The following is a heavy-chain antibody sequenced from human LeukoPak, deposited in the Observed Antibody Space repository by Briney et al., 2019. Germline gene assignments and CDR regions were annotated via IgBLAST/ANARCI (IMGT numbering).Heavy chain of an antibody. V-gene: IGHV1-69*04. CDR3: ARENGTDAFDI. J-gene: IGHJ3*02. CDR1: GGTFSSYA. CDR2: IIPILGIA. Sequence: SVKVSCTASGGTFSSYAISWVRQAPGQGLEWMGRIIPILGIANYAQKFQGRVTITADKSTSTAYMELSSLRSEDTAVYYCARENGTDAFDIWGQGTMVTVSS. D-gene: IGHD1-1*01.